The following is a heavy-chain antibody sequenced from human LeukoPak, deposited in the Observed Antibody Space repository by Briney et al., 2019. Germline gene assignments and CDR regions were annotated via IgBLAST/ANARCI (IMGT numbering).Heavy chain of an antibody. J-gene: IGHJ4*02. Sequence: GGSLRLSCAASGFTFSRYSMTWVRQAPGKGLEWVAVISYDGSNKYYADSVKGRFTISRDNSKNTLYLQMNSLRAEDTAVYYCANLLRWEPYWGQGTLVTVSS. V-gene: IGHV3-30*18. D-gene: IGHD4-23*01. CDR2: ISYDGSNK. CDR3: ANLLRWEPY. CDR1: GFTFSRYS.